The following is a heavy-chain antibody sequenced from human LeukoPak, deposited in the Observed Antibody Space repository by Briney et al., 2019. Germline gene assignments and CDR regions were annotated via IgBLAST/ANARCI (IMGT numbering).Heavy chain of an antibody. Sequence: EASVKVSCKVSGYTFTDYYMHWLQQAPGKGLEWMGLVDPEDGETIYAEKFQGRVTITADTSTDTAYMELSSLRSEDTAVYYCATLPRYCSGGSCYGWGQGTLVTVSS. D-gene: IGHD2-15*01. CDR2: VDPEDGET. CDR1: GYTFTDYY. V-gene: IGHV1-69-2*01. CDR3: ATLPRYCSGGSCYG. J-gene: IGHJ4*02.